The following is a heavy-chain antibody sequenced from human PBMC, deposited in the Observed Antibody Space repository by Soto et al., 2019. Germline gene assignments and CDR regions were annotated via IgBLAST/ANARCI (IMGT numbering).Heavy chain of an antibody. D-gene: IGHD4-17*01. Sequence: GGPLRLSCAASGCTFSDYYIHWIRRAPGKGLEWISYISGNGEIIQYAASARGRFTISRDNAENSVYLEMDSLRAEDTALYYCARDVDADFRTDFDYWGRGTLVTVSS. CDR2: ISGNGEII. J-gene: IGHJ4*02. V-gene: IGHV3-11*01. CDR1: GCTFSDYY. CDR3: ARDVDADFRTDFDY.